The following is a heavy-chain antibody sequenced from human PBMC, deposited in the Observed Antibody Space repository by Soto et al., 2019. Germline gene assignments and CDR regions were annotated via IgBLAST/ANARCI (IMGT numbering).Heavy chain of an antibody. V-gene: IGHV1-18*01. J-gene: IGHJ4*02. Sequence: ASVKVSCKASGYTFTNFGISWVRQAPGQGLEWMGWISAYNGNTNYAQNFQGRVTMTTDTSTSTAYMELRSLRSDDTAVYYCARTRLDCRGTSCYDYWGQGTLVTVS. CDR2: ISAYNGNT. CDR1: GYTFTNFG. D-gene: IGHD2-2*01. CDR3: ARTRLDCRGTSCYDY.